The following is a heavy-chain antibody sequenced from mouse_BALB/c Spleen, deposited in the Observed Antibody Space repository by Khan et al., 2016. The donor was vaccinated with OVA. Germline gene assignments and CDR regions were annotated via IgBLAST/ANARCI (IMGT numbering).Heavy chain of an antibody. D-gene: IGHD1-1*01. CDR2: INPSTAYT. V-gene: IGHV1-7*01. Sequence: QVQLKQSGAELAKPGASVKMSCKASGYTFINYWILWVKQRPGQGLEWIGYINPSTAYTEYNQNFKDKATLTADKSSRTAYMHLSSLTSEDSAVYYCPRRGLRCYFDYWGQGTTLTVSS. CDR3: PRRGLRCYFDY. CDR1: GYTFINYW. J-gene: IGHJ2*01.